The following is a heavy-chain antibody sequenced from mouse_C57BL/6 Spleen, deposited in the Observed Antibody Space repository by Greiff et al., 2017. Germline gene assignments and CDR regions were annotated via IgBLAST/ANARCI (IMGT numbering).Heavy chain of an antibody. J-gene: IGHJ3*01. CDR2: ISDGGSYT. V-gene: IGHV5-4*01. D-gene: IGHD2-3*01. CDR3: ARDPHDGYRGFAY. CDR1: GFTFSSYA. Sequence: EVQLVESGGGLVKPGGSLKLSCAASGFTFSSYAMSWVRQTPEKRLEWVATISDGGSYTYYPDNVKGRFTISRDNAKNNLYLQMSHLKSEDTAMYYCARDPHDGYRGFAYWGQGTLVTVSA.